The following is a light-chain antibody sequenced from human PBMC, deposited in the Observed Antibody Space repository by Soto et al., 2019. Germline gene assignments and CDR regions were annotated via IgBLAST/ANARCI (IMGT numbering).Light chain of an antibody. J-gene: IGKJ2*01. Sequence: DIQMTQSPSSLSASVGDRVIIPCRARQTIAGHLNWYQQKAGKATKLLIYSTSTLQLGVPSRFSGSGSGTDFTLTINSLQPEDYATYFCQQTYTTPFTFGQGTKLEIK. CDR1: QTIAGH. V-gene: IGKV1-39*01. CDR2: STS. CDR3: QQTYTTPFT.